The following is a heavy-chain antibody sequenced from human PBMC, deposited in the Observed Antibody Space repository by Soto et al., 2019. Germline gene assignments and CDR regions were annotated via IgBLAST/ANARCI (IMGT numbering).Heavy chain of an antibody. D-gene: IGHD2-15*01. J-gene: IGHJ6*02. V-gene: IGHV1-3*01. CDR3: AKSPLYCSGGSCYSFYYYGMDV. CDR2: VNAGNGNT. CDR1: GYTFTSYA. Sequence: ASVNVSCKAAGYTFTSYAMHWVRQAPRQRLEWMGWVNAGNGNTKYSQKFQGRVTITRDTSASTAYMELSSPRSEDTAVYYCAKSPLYCSGGSCYSFYYYGMDVWGQGTTVTVSS.